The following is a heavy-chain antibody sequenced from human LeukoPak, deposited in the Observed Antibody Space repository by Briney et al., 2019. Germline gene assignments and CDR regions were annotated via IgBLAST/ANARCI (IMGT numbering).Heavy chain of an antibody. CDR1: GFTFNNYW. CDR2: LNSDGSST. D-gene: IGHD2-21*02. V-gene: IGHV3-74*01. CDR3: AREVTHDASDI. Sequence: GGSLRLSCAASGFTFNNYWMHWVRQAPGKGLVWVSHLNSDGSSTSYADSVKGRFAISRDNAKNTLYLQMNSLRAEDTAVYYCAREVTHDASDIWGQGTKVTVSS. J-gene: IGHJ3*02.